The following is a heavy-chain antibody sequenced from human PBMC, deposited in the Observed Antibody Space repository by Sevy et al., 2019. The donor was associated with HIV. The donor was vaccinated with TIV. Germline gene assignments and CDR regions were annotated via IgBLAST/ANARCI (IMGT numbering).Heavy chain of an antibody. D-gene: IGHD3-9*01. Sequence: GGSLRLSCAASGFTFSDYGMQWVRQAPGKGLEWVAVIWNDGSNKYYADSVKGRFTISRDNSKNTLYLQMNSLRAEDTAVYYCATDRISDWFFDSWGQGTLVTVSS. J-gene: IGHJ4*02. CDR1: GFTFSDYG. CDR2: IWNDGSNK. CDR3: ATDRISDWFFDS. V-gene: IGHV3-33*01.